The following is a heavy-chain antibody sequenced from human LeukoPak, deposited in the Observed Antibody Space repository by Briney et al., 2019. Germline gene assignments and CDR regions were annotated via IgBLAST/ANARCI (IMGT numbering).Heavy chain of an antibody. V-gene: IGHV3-23*01. CDR3: AKGREWELLSGASDI. Sequence: GGSLRLSCAASGFTFSSYAMSWVSQAPGKGLEWVSAISGSGGSTYYADSVKGRFTISRDNSKNTLYLQMNSLRAEDTAVYYSAKGREWELLSGASDIWGQGTMVTVSS. D-gene: IGHD1-26*01. CDR1: GFTFSSYA. CDR2: ISGSGGST. J-gene: IGHJ3*02.